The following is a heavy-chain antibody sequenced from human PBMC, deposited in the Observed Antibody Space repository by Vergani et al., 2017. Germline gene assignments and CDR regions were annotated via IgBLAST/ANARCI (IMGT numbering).Heavy chain of an antibody. CDR3: ARETYYYDSSGSGG. Sequence: QVQLQESGPGLVKPSETLSLTCTVSGGSVSSGSYYWGWIRQPPGKGLEWIGSIYYSGSTYYNPSLKSRVTISVDTSKNQFSLKLSSVTAADTAVYYCARETYYYDSSGSGGWGQGTLVTVSS. CDR2: IYYSGST. J-gene: IGHJ4*02. CDR1: GGSVSSGSYY. V-gene: IGHV4-39*02. D-gene: IGHD3-22*01.